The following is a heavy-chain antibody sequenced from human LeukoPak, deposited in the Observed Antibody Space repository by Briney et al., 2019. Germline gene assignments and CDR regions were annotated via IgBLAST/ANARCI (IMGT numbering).Heavy chain of an antibody. J-gene: IGHJ4*02. D-gene: IGHD3-16*01. V-gene: IGHV3-20*04. CDR2: ANWNGEST. CDR1: GFTLDDFG. Sequence: GGSLRLSCTASGFTLDDFGMTWVRQAPGKGLEWVSSANWNGESTSYAHSVKGRFTISRDNTKKSLYLQMNSLRAEDTALYYCARSEGSWGNYYFDYWGQGILVTVSS. CDR3: ARSEGSWGNYYFDY.